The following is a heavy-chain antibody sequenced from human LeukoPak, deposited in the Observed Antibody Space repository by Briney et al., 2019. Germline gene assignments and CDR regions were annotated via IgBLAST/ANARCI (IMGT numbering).Heavy chain of an antibody. D-gene: IGHD2-2*01. J-gene: IGHJ6*02. CDR2: ISSNGGST. Sequence: GGSLRLSCSASGFTFSVYAIHWVRQAPGMGLEYVSAISSNGGSTYYADSVKGRFTISRDNSKNTLYLQMSSLRAEDTAVYYCVKGGYCSSTSCDYYGMDVWGQGTTVTVSS. V-gene: IGHV3-64D*09. CDR3: VKGGYCSSTSCDYYGMDV. CDR1: GFTFSVYA.